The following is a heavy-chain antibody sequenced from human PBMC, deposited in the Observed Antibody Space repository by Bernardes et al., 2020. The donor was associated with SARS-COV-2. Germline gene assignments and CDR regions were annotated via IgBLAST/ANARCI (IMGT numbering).Heavy chain of an antibody. CDR1: GASISSGGYY. CDR3: AGLAWIELWLRRFDY. Sequence: SETLSLTCAVSGASISSGGYYWGWIRQPPGKGLEWIGSMYESGSTYYNPSLKSRITISVGPTKNQFSLTLRSVTAADTAVYYCAGLAWIELWLRRFDYWGQGVLVTVSS. CDR2: MYESGST. V-gene: IGHV4-39*01. J-gene: IGHJ4*02. D-gene: IGHD5-18*01.